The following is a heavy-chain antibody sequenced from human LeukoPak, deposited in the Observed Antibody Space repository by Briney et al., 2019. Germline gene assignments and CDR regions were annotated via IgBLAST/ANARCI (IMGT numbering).Heavy chain of an antibody. D-gene: IGHD1-26*01. Sequence: PGGSLRLTCAVSGFTFSSYAMSWVRQAPGKGLEWVSAISGSGGSTYYADSVKGRFTISRDNSKNTLYLQMNSLRAEDTAVYYCANNLGDSGSYYRYYFDYWGQGTLVTVSS. CDR3: ANNLGDSGSYYRYYFDY. CDR1: GFTFSSYA. V-gene: IGHV3-23*01. CDR2: ISGSGGST. J-gene: IGHJ4*02.